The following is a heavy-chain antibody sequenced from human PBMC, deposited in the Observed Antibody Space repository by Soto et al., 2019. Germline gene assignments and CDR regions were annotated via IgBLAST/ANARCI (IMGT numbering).Heavy chain of an antibody. D-gene: IGHD5-12*01. V-gene: IGHV1-46*01. Sequence: QGLEWMGIINPSGGSTSYAQKFQGRVTMTRDTSTSTVYMELSSLRSEDTAVYYCVTDRAGYEFVTRGWHYWGPAIQVTV. CDR2: INPSGGST. J-gene: IGHJ4*01. CDR3: VTDRAGYEFVTRGWHY.